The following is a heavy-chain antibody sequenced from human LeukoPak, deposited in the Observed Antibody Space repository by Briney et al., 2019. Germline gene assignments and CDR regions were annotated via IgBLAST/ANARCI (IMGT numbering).Heavy chain of an antibody. V-gene: IGHV3-74*01. CDR1: GFTFSTYW. CDR3: ARGSWSAADTNIDY. Sequence: HPGGSLRLSCAASGFTFSTYWMHWVRQAPGKGLVWVSCINSDGSRTTYADSVKGRFTIPRDNAKNTLYLQMNTLRVEDTAVYYCARGSWSAADTNIDYWGQGTLVTVSS. D-gene: IGHD6-13*01. CDR2: INSDGSRT. J-gene: IGHJ4*02.